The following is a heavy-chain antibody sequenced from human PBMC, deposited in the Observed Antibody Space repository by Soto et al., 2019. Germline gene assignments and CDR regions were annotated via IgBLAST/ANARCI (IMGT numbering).Heavy chain of an antibody. D-gene: IGHD3-22*01. Sequence: GGSLRLSCAASGFTVSSNYMSWVRQAPGKGLEWVSVIYSGGSTYYADSVKGRFTISRDNSKNTLYLQMNSLRAEDTAVYYCARDYYDSSGYIDAFDIWGQGTMVTVSS. CDR2: IYSGGST. CDR1: GFTVSSNY. J-gene: IGHJ3*02. V-gene: IGHV3-66*01. CDR3: ARDYYDSSGYIDAFDI.